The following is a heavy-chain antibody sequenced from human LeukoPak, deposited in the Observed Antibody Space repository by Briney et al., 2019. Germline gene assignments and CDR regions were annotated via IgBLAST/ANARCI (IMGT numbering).Heavy chain of an antibody. CDR3: ARDHRIADYNWFDP. CDR2: IYHSGST. J-gene: IGHJ5*02. D-gene: IGHD6-13*01. Sequence: RSQTVSLTCTVSGGSISSGGYYWSWIRQPPGKGLEWIGYIYHSGSTYYNPSLKSRVTISVDRSKNQFSLKLSSVTAADTAVYYCARDHRIADYNWFDPWGQGTLVTVSS. CDR1: GGSISSGGYY. V-gene: IGHV4-30-2*01.